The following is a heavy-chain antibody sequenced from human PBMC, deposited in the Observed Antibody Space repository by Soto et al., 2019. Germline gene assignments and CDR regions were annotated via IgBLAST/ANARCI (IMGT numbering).Heavy chain of an antibody. CDR2: IDPSDSYT. V-gene: IGHV5-10-1*01. CDR1: GYSFTSYW. J-gene: IGHJ3*02. Sequence: GESLKISCKGSGYSFTSYWISWVRQMPGKGLEWMGRIDPSDSYTNYSPSFQGHVTISADKSISTAYLQWSSLKASDTAMYYCATPSGYCSGGSCLHSNAFDIWGQGTMVTVSS. D-gene: IGHD2-15*01. CDR3: ATPSGYCSGGSCLHSNAFDI.